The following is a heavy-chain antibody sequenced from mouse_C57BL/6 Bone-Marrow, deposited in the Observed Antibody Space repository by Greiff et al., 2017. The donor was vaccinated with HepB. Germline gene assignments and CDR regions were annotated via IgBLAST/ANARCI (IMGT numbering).Heavy chain of an antibody. CDR2: ISNGGGST. CDR1: GFTFSDYY. J-gene: IGHJ4*01. CDR3: ARHRDGYYYAMDY. V-gene: IGHV5-12*01. D-gene: IGHD2-3*01. Sequence: EVMLVESGGGLVQPGGSLKLSCAASGFTFSDYYMYWVRQTPEKRLEWVAHISNGGGSTYYPDTVKGRFTFSRDNAKNTQYLQLSRLKSEDTAMYYCARHRDGYYYAMDYWGQGTSVTVSS.